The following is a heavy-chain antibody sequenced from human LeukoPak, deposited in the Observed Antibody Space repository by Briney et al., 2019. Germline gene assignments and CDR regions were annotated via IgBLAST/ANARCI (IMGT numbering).Heavy chain of an antibody. CDR3: ASLNTDYYYGMDV. CDR2: ISWNSGSI. CDR1: GFTFSSYA. Sequence: SLRLSCAASGFTFSSYAMHWVRQPPGKGLEWVSGISWNSGSIDYADSVKGRFTISRDNAKNSLYLQMNSLRVEDTAVYYCASLNTDYYYGMDVWGQGTTVTVSS. J-gene: IGHJ6*02. V-gene: IGHV3-9*01. D-gene: IGHD1-26*01.